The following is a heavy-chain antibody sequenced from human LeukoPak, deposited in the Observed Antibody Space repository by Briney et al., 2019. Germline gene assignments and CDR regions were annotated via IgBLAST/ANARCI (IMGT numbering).Heavy chain of an antibody. D-gene: IGHD6-19*01. Sequence: GESLKISCKGSGYDFTSYWISWVRQMPGKGLEWTGRIDPSDSYTNYSPSFQGHVTISADKSISTVYLQWSTLKASDTAMYYCARTGYSSGWYGGFDIWGQGTLVTVSS. CDR3: ARTGYSSGWYGGFDI. J-gene: IGHJ3*02. V-gene: IGHV5-10-1*01. CDR2: IDPSDSYT. CDR1: GYDFTSYW.